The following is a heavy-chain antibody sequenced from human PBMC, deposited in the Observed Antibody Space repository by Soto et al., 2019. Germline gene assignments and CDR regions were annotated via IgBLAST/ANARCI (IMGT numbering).Heavy chain of an antibody. CDR2: ISYDGRNK. V-gene: IGHV3-30*03. CDR1: GFTFRSDG. D-gene: IGHD4-17*01. Sequence: SLRLSCGASGFTFRSDGMHWVRQAPGKGLEWVAYISYDGRNKYYVDSVKGRFTISRDNSKNTLYLQMNSLRAEDTAVYYCARRGHDYGDSLDYWGQGTLVTVSS. J-gene: IGHJ4*02. CDR3: ARRGHDYGDSLDY.